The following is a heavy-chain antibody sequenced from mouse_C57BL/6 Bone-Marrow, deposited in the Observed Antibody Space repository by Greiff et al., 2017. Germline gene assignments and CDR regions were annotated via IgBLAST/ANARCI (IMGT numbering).Heavy chain of an antibody. Sequence: QVQLQQPGAELVKPGASVKLSCKASGYTFTSYWMHWVKQRPGQGLEWIGDIDPSNSDTNYNQKFTSKATLTVDTSSSTAYMQLSRLTSADSAVYYCARERNVNYLYYFAYWGQGTTLTVSA. J-gene: IGHJ2*01. CDR1: GYTFTSYW. D-gene: IGHD2-1*01. CDR2: IDPSNSDT. CDR3: ARERNVNYLYYFAY. V-gene: IGHV1-69*02.